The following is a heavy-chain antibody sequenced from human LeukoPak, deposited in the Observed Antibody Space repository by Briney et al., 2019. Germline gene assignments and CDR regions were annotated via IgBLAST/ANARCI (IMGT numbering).Heavy chain of an antibody. J-gene: IGHJ4*02. CDR3: AKEVRPNDY. V-gene: IGHV3-23*01. D-gene: IGHD6-6*01. CDR1: GFTFSSSS. Sequence: GGSLRLSCGASGFTFSSSSMRWVRQAPGKGLEWVSGISRTGGDTYYADSVKGRFTISRDTSTNTLFLQMNSLRAEDTAVYYCAKEVRPNDYWGQGTLVTVSS. CDR2: ISRTGGDT.